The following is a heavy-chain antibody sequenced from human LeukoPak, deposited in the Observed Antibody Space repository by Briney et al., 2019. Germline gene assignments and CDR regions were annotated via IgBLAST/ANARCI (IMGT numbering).Heavy chain of an antibody. Sequence: SETLSLTCAVSGYSISSGYYWGWIRQLPGKGLEWIGNIYHSGNTYYNPSLKSRVTISVDMSNNQFSLKLISVTAADTAEYYCARISYYYDDSGHHGYFDYWGQGTLVTVSS. D-gene: IGHD3-22*01. CDR1: GYSISSGYY. V-gene: IGHV4-38-2*01. CDR2: IYHSGNT. J-gene: IGHJ4*02. CDR3: ARISYYYDDSGHHGYFDY.